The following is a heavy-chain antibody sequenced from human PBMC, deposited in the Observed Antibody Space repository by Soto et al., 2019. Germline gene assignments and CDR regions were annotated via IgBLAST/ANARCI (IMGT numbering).Heavy chain of an antibody. CDR1: GFTFSNYD. Sequence: EVQLVESGGGLVQPGGSLRLSCAASGFTFSNYDMHWVRQVTGKGLEWVSGITTAGDTYYPGSVKDGFTISREKAKNSLYLQMNSLSAGDTAVYYCARELHGGSYGMDVWGQGTTVTVSS. CDR2: ITTAGDT. J-gene: IGHJ6*02. CDR3: ARELHGGSYGMDV. V-gene: IGHV3-13*01.